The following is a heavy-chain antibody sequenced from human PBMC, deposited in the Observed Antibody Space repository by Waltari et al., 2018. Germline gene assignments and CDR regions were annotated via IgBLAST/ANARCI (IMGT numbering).Heavy chain of an antibody. CDR2: ISGSGGSK. J-gene: IGHJ4*02. D-gene: IGHD4-17*01. CDR3: ARPPSTVTSGDY. V-gene: IGHV3-23*01. Sequence: EVQLLESGGGLVQPGGSLRLSCAASGFTFSSYAMSWVRQAPGKGLEWVSAISGSGGSKYYADSVKGRFTISRDNSKNTLYLQMNSLRAEDTAVYYCARPPSTVTSGDYWGQGTLVTVSS. CDR1: GFTFSSYA.